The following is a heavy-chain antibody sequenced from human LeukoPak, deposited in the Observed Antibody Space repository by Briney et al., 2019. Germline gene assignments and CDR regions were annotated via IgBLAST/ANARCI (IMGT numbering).Heavy chain of an antibody. CDR1: GIPFSDFY. J-gene: IGHJ4*02. D-gene: IGHD6-13*01. V-gene: IGHV3-11*03. CDR2: VSSSSSYT. CDR3: AAGTAADY. Sequence: GGSLRLSCVVSGIPFSDFYMYWIRQAPGKGLEWISYVSSSSSYTDYAESVKGRFSISRDNAKSALYLEMSDLRVEDTAVYYCAAGTAADYWGQGTLVIVSS.